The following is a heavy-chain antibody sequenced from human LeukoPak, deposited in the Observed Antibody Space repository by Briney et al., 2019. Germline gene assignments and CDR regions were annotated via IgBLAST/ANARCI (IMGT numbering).Heavy chain of an antibody. V-gene: IGHV5-51*01. Sequence: GESLKISCKSSGYSFTSYWIGWVRQTPGKGLEWMGIIYPRDSDTRYSPSLQSQVTISVDKSISTAYLQWSSLKASDTAIYYCARLTYTGSYLAPFDYWGQGTLVTVSS. CDR3: ARLTYTGSYLAPFDY. CDR2: IYPRDSDT. J-gene: IGHJ4*02. D-gene: IGHD1-26*01. CDR1: GYSFTSYW.